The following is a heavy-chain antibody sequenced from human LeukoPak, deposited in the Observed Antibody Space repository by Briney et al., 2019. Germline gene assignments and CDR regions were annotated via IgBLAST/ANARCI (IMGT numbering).Heavy chain of an antibody. D-gene: IGHD5-18*01. CDR1: GGSISSYY. V-gene: IGHV4-34*01. J-gene: IGHJ3*02. Sequence: SETLSLTCTVSGGSISSYYWSWIRQPPGKGLEWIGEINHSGSTNYNPSLKSRVTISVDTSKNQFSLKLSSVTAADTAVYYCAILGYSYGYAFDIWGQGTMVTVSS. CDR3: AILGYSYGYAFDI. CDR2: INHSGST.